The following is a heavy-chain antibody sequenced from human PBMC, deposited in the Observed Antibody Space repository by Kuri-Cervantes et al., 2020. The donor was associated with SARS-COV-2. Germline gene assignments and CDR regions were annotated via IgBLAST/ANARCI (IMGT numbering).Heavy chain of an antibody. D-gene: IGHD2-8*01. Sequence: SETLSLTCTVSGGSISSYYWSWIRQPPGKGLEWIGYSYYSGSTNYNPSLKSRVTISVDKSKNQFSLKLSSVTAADTAVYDCARVRDIVLMVYAIRGWFDPWGQGTLVTVSS. CDR3: ARVRDIVLMVYAIRGWFDP. V-gene: IGHV4-59*12. CDR2: SYYSGST. CDR1: GGSISSYY. J-gene: IGHJ5*02.